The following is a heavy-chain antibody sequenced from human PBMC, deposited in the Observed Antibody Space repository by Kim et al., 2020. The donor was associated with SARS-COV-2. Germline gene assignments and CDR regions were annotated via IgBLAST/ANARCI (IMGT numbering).Heavy chain of an antibody. V-gene: IGHV3-33*06. CDR3: ANLES. Sequence: SDGSNKYYADSVKGRFTISRDNSKNMLFLQMNSLRAEDTAVYYCANLESWGQGTLVTVSS. CDR2: SDGSNK. J-gene: IGHJ4*02.